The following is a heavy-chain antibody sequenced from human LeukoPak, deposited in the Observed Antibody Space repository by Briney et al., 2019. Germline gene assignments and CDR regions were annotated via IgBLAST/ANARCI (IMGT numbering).Heavy chain of an antibody. CDR3: ARVGDSSGYWWYYFDY. CDR2: ISSSGSTM. D-gene: IGHD3-22*01. J-gene: IGHJ4*02. Sequence: GGSLRLSCAASGFTFSDYYMSWIRQAPGKGLEWVSYISSSGSTMYYADSVKGRFTISRDNAKNSLYLQMNSLRAEDTAVYYCARVGDSSGYWWYYFDYWGQGTLVTVSS. CDR1: GFTFSDYY. V-gene: IGHV3-11*01.